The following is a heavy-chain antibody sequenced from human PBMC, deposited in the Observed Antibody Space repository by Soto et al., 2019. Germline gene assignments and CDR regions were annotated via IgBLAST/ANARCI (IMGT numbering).Heavy chain of an antibody. Sequence: GGSLRLSCAASGFTFSSYGMHWVRQAPGKGLEWVAVIWYDGSNKYYADSVKGRFTISRDNSKNTLYLQMNSLRAEDTAVYYCAREGHPPRAYCSGSYAYSYGMDVWCQGTSVTVSS. D-gene: IGHD3-10*01. CDR2: IWYDGSNK. V-gene: IGHV3-33*01. CDR3: AREGHPPRAYCSGSYAYSYGMDV. CDR1: GFTFSSYG. J-gene: IGHJ6*02.